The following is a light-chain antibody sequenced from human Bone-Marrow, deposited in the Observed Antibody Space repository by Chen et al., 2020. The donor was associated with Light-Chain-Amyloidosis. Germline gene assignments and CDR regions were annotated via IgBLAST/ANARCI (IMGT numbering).Light chain of an antibody. CDR3: QVWDRSSDRPV. Sequence: SYVLTQPSSVSVAPGQTATIACGGNNIGSTSVHWYQQTPGQAPLLVDYDDSDRPSGIPERVSGCNSGNTATLTISRVEAGDEADYYCQVWDRSSDRPVFGGGTKLTVL. V-gene: IGLV3-21*02. J-gene: IGLJ3*02. CDR2: DDS. CDR1: NIGSTS.